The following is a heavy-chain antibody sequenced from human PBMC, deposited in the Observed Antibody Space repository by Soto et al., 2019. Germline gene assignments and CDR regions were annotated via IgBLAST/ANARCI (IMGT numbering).Heavy chain of an antibody. Sequence: PSETLSLTGTVSGGSVSSGSYYWSWIRQPPGKGLEWIGYIYYSGSTNYNPSLKSRVTISVDTSKNQFSLKLSSVTAADTAVYYCARDLITPYDFWSGYSPGAFDIWGQGAMVTVSS. J-gene: IGHJ3*02. CDR2: IYYSGST. D-gene: IGHD3-3*01. V-gene: IGHV4-61*01. CDR1: GGSVSSGSYY. CDR3: ARDLITPYDFWSGYSPGAFDI.